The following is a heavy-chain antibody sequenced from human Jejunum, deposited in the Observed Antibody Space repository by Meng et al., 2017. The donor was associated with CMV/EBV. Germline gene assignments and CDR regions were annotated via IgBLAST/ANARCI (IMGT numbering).Heavy chain of an antibody. V-gene: IGHV3-21*01. CDR1: GLTISRYS. J-gene: IGHJ4*02. D-gene: IGHD1-26*01. CDR2: ISRSSSKK. Sequence: GLTISRYSMNWVSQAQGKGVEWDSSISRSSSKKKKEETEKGRITISRDKAKNSLYMQMNSLRAEDTAVYYCARGGYSGNFDYWGQGTLVTVSS. CDR3: ARGGYSGNFDY.